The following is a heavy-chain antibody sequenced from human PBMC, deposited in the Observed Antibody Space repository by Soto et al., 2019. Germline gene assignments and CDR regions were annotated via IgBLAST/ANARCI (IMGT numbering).Heavy chain of an antibody. CDR2: ISPYNGNT. CDR1: GYTFTSYV. CDR3: TREGGVWGSFRYVDY. Sequence: QVQLVQSGVEVQKPGASVKVSCKASGYTFTSYVINWLRQAPGQGLEWMGWISPYNGNTNYGQKLQGRVTMTTDTSTSIDYMELRSLRSDATAVYYCTREGGVWGSFRYVDYWGQGTLVTVSS. D-gene: IGHD3-16*02. J-gene: IGHJ4*02. V-gene: IGHV1-18*04.